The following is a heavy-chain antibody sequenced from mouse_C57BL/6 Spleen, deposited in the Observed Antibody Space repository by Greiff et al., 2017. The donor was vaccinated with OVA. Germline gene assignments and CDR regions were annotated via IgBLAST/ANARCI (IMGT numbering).Heavy chain of an antibody. Sequence: DVQLVESGGGLVKPGGSLKLSCAASGFTFSSYTMSWVRQTPEKRLEWVATISGGGGNTYYPDSVKGRFTISRDNAKNTLYLQMSSLRSEDTALYYCARHGTHYAMDYWGQGTSVTVSS. D-gene: IGHD4-1*01. CDR2: ISGGGGNT. J-gene: IGHJ4*01. CDR3: ARHGTHYAMDY. CDR1: GFTFSSYT. V-gene: IGHV5-9*01.